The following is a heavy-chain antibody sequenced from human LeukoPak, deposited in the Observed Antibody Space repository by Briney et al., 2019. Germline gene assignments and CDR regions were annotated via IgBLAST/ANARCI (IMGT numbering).Heavy chain of an antibody. D-gene: IGHD3-10*01. CDR3: ARIRGGWYIDY. V-gene: IGHV3-53*01. J-gene: IGHJ4*02. Sequence: GGSLRLSCAASGFTVSSNYMSWVRQAPGKGLEWVSVIYRGGSTYYADSVKGRFTISRDNSKNTLYLQMNSLRAEDTAVYYCARIRGGWYIDYWGQGSLVTVSS. CDR2: IYRGGST. CDR1: GFTVSSNY.